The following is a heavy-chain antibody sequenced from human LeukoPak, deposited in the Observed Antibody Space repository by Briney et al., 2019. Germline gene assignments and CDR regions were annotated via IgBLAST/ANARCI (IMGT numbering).Heavy chain of an antibody. CDR3: ARVGRGNVAAAAPW. Sequence: GGSLRLSCAASGFTFSSYSMNWVRQAPGKGLEWVSSISSSSSYIYYADSVKGRFTISRDNAKNSLYLQMNSLRAEDTAVYYCARVGRGNVAAAAPWWDQGTLVTVSS. V-gene: IGHV3-21*01. J-gene: IGHJ4*02. D-gene: IGHD6-13*01. CDR1: GFTFSSYS. CDR2: ISSSSSYI.